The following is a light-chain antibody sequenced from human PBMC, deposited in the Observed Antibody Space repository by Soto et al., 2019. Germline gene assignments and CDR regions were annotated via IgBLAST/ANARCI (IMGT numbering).Light chain of an antibody. Sequence: EIVLTQSPATLSLSAGERATLSCRASQSVSTFLAWYQQKPGQVPRLLISHASNRATGIPARFSGSGSGTDFTLTISSIEPEDFAVYYCQQRANGPPMYTFGQGTKLEIK. CDR1: QSVSTF. V-gene: IGKV3-11*01. J-gene: IGKJ2*01. CDR2: HAS. CDR3: QQRANGPPMYT.